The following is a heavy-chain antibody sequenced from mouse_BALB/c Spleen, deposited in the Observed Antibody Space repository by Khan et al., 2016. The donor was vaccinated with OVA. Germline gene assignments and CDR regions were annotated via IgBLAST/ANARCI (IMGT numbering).Heavy chain of an antibody. CDR2: INPSNGYT. CDR3: VRDGAYHRNDGWFAY. D-gene: IGHD2-14*01. J-gene: IGHJ3*01. CDR1: GYTFTSYT. V-gene: IGHV1-4*01. Sequence: QMQLEESGAELARPGASVKMSCKASGYTFTSYTIHWIKLRPGQGLEWIGYINPSNGYTNYNQKFKDKATLTADKSSTTAYMELRSLTSDDSALYNCVRDGAYHRNDGWFAYWGQGTLGTVSA.